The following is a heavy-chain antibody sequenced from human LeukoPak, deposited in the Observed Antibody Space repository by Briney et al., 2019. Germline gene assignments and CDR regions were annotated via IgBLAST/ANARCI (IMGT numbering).Heavy chain of an antibody. Sequence: QSGGSLRLSCAASGFNFSMSWVRQAPGKGLEWVTYISTRSSTTQYAESLEGRFTTSRDNAKNSLYLQMTSLKSEDTAVYYCTTIPQYDGDSGEYLLPEYWGQGTLVTVSS. CDR2: ISTRSSTT. D-gene: IGHD4-17*01. J-gene: IGHJ4*02. CDR1: GFNFS. V-gene: IGHV3-48*04. CDR3: TTIPQYDGDSGEYLLPEY.